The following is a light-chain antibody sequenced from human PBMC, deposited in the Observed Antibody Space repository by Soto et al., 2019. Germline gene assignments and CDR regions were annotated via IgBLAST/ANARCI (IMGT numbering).Light chain of an antibody. V-gene: IGLV2-14*01. CDR1: SSDVGGYNF. Sequence: QSVLTQPASVSGSPGQSITISCTGTSSDVGGYNFVSWYQQHPGKAPKLMIYEVTDRPSGVSNRFSGSKSGSTASLTISGLQAEDEADYYCSSYTSRSTLAFGGGTKVTVL. CDR2: EVT. CDR3: SSYTSRSTLA. J-gene: IGLJ2*01.